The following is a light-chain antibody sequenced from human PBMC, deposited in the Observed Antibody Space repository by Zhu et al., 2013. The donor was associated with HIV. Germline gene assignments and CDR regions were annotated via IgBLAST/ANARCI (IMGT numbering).Light chain of an antibody. CDR1: SSDVGGYNL. J-gene: IGLJ2*01. CDR3: CSYTSSNTLV. Sequence: QSALTQPASVSGSPGQSITISCTGTSSDVGGYNLVSWYQQHPGKAPKLMIYDVGVRPSGVSDRFSGSKFGNTASLTISGLQAEDEADYYCCSYTSSNTLVFGAGTKLTVL. CDR2: DVG. V-gene: IGLV2-14*02.